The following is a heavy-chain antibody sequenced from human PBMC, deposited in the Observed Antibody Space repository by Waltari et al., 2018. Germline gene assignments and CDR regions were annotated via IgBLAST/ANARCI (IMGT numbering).Heavy chain of an antibody. CDR3: ARAREFEYSSSSNFDY. CDR1: GFTFSSYS. D-gene: IGHD6-6*01. Sequence: EVQLVESGGGLVKPGGSLRLSCAASGFTFSSYSMNWVRQPPGQGLEWVSSISSSSSYIYYADSVKGRFTISRDNAKNSLYRQMNSLRAEDTAVYYCARAREFEYSSSSNFDYWGQGTLVTVSS. J-gene: IGHJ4*02. CDR2: ISSSSSYI. V-gene: IGHV3-21*01.